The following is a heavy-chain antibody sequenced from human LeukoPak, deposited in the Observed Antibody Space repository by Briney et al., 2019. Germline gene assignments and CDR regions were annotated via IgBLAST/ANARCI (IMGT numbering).Heavy chain of an antibody. CDR2: INTKGET. D-gene: IGHD2-21*01. CDR3: ATSNDAKIAPFDH. J-gene: IGHJ4*02. Sequence: SETLSLTCTVSGVSMSAYQWSWVRQSPEKGLEWIGCINTKGETSYNPSLKSRVTTSVDSSKSQSSLRLTSVTAADTAVYYCATSNDAKIAPFDHWGQGAPVTVSS. V-gene: IGHV4-4*09. CDR1: GVSMSAYQ.